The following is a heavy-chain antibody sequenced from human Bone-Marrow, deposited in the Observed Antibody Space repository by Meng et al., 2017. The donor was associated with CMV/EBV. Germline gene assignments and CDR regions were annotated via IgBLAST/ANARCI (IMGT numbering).Heavy chain of an antibody. CDR3: ARDRLSPYDFWSGPPSSGYYYGMDV. Sequence: GESLKISCAASGFTFRRYTINWVRQAPGKGLEWVSSISGSSSFIYYADSVMGRFTISRDNAKNSLYLQMNSLRAEDTAVYYCARDRLSPYDFWSGPPSSGYYYGMDVWGQGTTVTVSS. D-gene: IGHD3-3*01. V-gene: IGHV3-21*06. J-gene: IGHJ6*02. CDR2: ISGSSSFI. CDR1: GFTFRRYT.